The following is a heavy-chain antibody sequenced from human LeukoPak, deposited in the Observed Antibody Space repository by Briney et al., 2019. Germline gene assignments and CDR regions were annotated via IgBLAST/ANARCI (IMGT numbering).Heavy chain of an antibody. CDR1: GGSISSSNW. D-gene: IGHD6-19*01. J-gene: IGHJ4*02. V-gene: IGHV4-4*02. CDR3: ARQGDSGWYYFDY. Sequence: SETLSLTCAVSGGSISSSNWWSWVRQPPGKGLEWIGEIYHSGSTNYNPSLKSRVTISVDKSKNRFSLKLTSVTAADTAAYYCARQGDSGWYYFDYWGQGTLVTVPS. CDR2: IYHSGST.